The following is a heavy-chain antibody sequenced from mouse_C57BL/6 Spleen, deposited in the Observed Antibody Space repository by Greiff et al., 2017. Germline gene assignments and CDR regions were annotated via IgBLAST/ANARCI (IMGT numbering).Heavy chain of an antibody. CDR2: ISYDGSN. CDR3: AREGYGSSLAY. CDR1: GYSITSGYY. J-gene: IGHJ3*01. V-gene: IGHV3-6*01. Sequence: EVKLQESGPGLVKPSQSLSLTCSVTGYSITSGYYWNWIRQFPGNKLEWMGYISYDGSNNYNPSLKNRISITRDTSKNQFFLELNSVTTEDTATYYCAREGYGSSLAYWGQGTLVTVSA. D-gene: IGHD1-1*01.